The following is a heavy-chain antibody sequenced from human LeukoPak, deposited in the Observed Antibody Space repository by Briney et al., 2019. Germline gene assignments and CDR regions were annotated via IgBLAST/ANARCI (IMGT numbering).Heavy chain of an antibody. CDR1: GFTFRSFA. CDR2: ISASGHYI. CDR3: ARDGSWGDYQFYFYMDV. V-gene: IGHV3-23*01. D-gene: IGHD2-2*01. J-gene: IGHJ6*03. Sequence: GGSLRLSCEASGFTFRSFAMSWVRQAPGKGLEWLSGISASGHYIYNADSVKGRFTISRDNTKNTLYIEINSLRAEDTAVYYCARDGSWGDYQFYFYMDVWGKGTTVTVSS.